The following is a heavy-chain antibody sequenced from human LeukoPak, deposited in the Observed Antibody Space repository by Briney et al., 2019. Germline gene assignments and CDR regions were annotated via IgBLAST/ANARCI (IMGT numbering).Heavy chain of an antibody. CDR3: ARDFSYGSGSYYYYYGMDV. CDR1: GFTFSSYG. J-gene: IGHJ6*04. D-gene: IGHD3-10*01. V-gene: IGHV3-33*01. CDR2: IWYDGSNK. Sequence: GRSLRLSCAASGFTFSSYGMHWVRQAPGKGLEWVAVIWYDGSNKYYADSVKGRFTISRDNSKNTLYLQMNSVRAEDTAVYYCARDFSYGSGSYYYYYGMDVWGKGTTVTVSS.